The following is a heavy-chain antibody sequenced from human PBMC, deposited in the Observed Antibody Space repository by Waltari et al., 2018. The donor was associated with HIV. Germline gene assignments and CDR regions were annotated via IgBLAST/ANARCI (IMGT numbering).Heavy chain of an antibody. CDR1: GFTFSSYW. D-gene: IGHD3-10*01. CDR2: IKQDGSEK. Sequence: EVQLVESGGGLVQPGGSLRLSCAASGFTFSSYWMSWVRQAPGKGLEWVANIKQDGSEKDYVDSVKGRFTISRDNAKNSLYLQMNSLRAEDTAVYYWAGGGVLLWFGDLNWFDPWGQGTLVTVSS. V-gene: IGHV3-7*01. CDR3: AGGGVLLWFGDLNWFDP. J-gene: IGHJ5*02.